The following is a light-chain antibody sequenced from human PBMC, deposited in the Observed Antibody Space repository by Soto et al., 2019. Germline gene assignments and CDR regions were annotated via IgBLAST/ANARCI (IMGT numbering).Light chain of an antibody. CDR2: KAS. V-gene: IGKV1-5*03. CDR3: QHYNTYPWT. CDR1: QSISSS. J-gene: IGKJ1*01. Sequence: DIQMTQSPSSLSASVEDRVTITCRASQSISSSLAWYQQKPGKAPNLLIYKASHLENGVPSRFSGSGSGTEFTLTISSLQPGDFATYYCQHYNTYPWTFGRGTKVDIK.